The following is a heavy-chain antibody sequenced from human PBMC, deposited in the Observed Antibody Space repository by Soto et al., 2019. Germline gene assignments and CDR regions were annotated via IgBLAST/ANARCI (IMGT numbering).Heavy chain of an antibody. Sequence: GGSLRLSCAASGFTFSGSALHWVRQASGKGLEWLGRIRSKANNYATAYAASVKGRFTISRDDSKNTAFLQMNSLKTDDTAVYYCALAYYYGAYYFDYWGQGTLVTVSS. CDR3: ALAYYYGAYYFDY. CDR1: GFTFSGSA. CDR2: IRSKANNYAT. V-gene: IGHV3-73*01. J-gene: IGHJ4*02. D-gene: IGHD3-10*01.